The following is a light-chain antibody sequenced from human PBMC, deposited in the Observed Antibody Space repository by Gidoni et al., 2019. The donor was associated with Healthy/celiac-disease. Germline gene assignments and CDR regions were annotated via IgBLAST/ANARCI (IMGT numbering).Light chain of an antibody. CDR2: GAS. V-gene: IGKV3-15*01. Sequence: EIVMTQSPATLSVSPGERATLSCRARQSVSSNLAWYQQKPGQAPRLLIYGASTRATGIPARFSGSGSGTEFTLTISSLQSEDFAVYACQQYNSWPPYTFGQGTKLEIK. J-gene: IGKJ2*01. CDR3: QQYNSWPPYT. CDR1: QSVSSN.